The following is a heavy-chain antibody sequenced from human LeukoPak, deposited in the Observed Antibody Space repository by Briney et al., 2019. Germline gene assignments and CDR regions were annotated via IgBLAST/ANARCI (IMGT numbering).Heavy chain of an antibody. Sequence: TGGSLRLSCTASGFTFGDYAMSWVRQAPGKGLEWVGFIRSKAYGGTTEYAASVKGRFTISRDDSKSIAYLQMNSLKTEDTAVYYCTRDPQQWLVPGAFDIWGQGTMVSVSS. CDR2: IRSKAYGGTT. D-gene: IGHD6-19*01. CDR1: GFTFGDYA. V-gene: IGHV3-49*04. CDR3: TRDPQQWLVPGAFDI. J-gene: IGHJ3*02.